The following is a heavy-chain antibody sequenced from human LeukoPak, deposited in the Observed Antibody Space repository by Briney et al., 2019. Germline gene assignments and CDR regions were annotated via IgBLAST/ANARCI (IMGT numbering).Heavy chain of an antibody. CDR2: INPNSGGT. Sequence: GASVKVSCKASGYTFTGYYMHWVRQAPGQGLEWMGWINPNSGGTNYAQKFQGRVTMTRDTAISTAYMELSRLRSDDTAVYYCARVTYSGYSSSWYQYWGQGTLVTVSS. D-gene: IGHD6-13*01. CDR1: GYTFTGYY. CDR3: ARVTYSGYSSSWYQY. J-gene: IGHJ4*02. V-gene: IGHV1-2*02.